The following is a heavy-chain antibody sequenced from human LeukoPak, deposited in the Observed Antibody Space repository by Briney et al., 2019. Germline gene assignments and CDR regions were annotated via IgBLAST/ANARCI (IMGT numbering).Heavy chain of an antibody. V-gene: IGHV3-30*03. CDR2: ISYDGSNK. CDR3: ASIAAASLNWFDP. CDR1: GFTFSSYG. Sequence: GRSLRLSCAASGFTFSSYGMHWVRQAPGKGLEWVAVISYDGSNKYYADSVKGRFTISRDNAKNTLYLQMNSLRAEDTAVYYCASIAAASLNWFDPWGQGTLVTVSS. D-gene: IGHD6-13*01. J-gene: IGHJ5*02.